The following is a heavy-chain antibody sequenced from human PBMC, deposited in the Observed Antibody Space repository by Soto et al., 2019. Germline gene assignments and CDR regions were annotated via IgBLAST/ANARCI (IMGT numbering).Heavy chain of an antibody. D-gene: IGHD6-13*01. CDR3: AKDPSSSWSLMVPGFDY. Sequence: PGGSLRLSCAASGFTFTNAWINWVRQAPGKGLEWVGRIKSKTDGGSIGYADSVKGRFTISRDNAKNSLYLQMNSLRAEDTALYYCAKDPSSSWSLMVPGFDYWGQGTLVTVSS. CDR2: IKSKTDGGSI. V-gene: IGHV3-15*07. CDR1: GFTFTNAW. J-gene: IGHJ4*02.